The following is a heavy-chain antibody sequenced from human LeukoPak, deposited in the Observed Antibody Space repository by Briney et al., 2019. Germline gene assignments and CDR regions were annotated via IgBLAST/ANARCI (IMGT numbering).Heavy chain of an antibody. V-gene: IGHV5-51*01. CDR2: IYPGDSDT. CDR1: GYSFSNYW. D-gene: IGHD4-23*01. Sequence: GESLKISCTGSGYSFSNYWIAWVRQMPGKGLEWMGIIYPGDSDTTYSPSFQGQVTISADKSISTAYLQWSSLKASDTAMYYCARRRWADAFDIWGQGTMVTVSS. CDR3: ARRRWADAFDI. J-gene: IGHJ3*02.